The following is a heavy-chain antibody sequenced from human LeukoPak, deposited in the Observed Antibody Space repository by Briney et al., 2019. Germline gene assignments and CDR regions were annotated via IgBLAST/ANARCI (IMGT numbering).Heavy chain of an antibody. Sequence: GESLKISFQGSGYSSTSYWSTWVGQIPGKGLEWLGRFVPSDSYMDYSPSFQGHVTISADKSISTAYLQWSSLKASDTAIYYCGRHGRSYGSGSYYDYWGEGTLVTVSP. V-gene: IGHV5-10-1*01. D-gene: IGHD3-10*01. CDR2: FVPSDSYM. CDR3: GRHGRSYGSGSYYDY. J-gene: IGHJ4*02. CDR1: GYSSTSYW.